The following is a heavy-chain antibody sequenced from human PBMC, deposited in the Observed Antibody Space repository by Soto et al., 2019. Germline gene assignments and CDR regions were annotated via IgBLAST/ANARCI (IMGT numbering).Heavy chain of an antibody. Sequence: QVQLQESGPGLVKPSETLSLTCTVSGGSISSYFWSWIRQPPGKGLEWIGYIYYSESTNYNPSLKSRVTISIGTSKNKFSLRLSSVTAADTAVYYCARTQYSGEGFDWGQVTLVTVSS. CDR2: IYYSEST. V-gene: IGHV4-59*01. D-gene: IGHD5-12*01. CDR1: GGSISSYF. CDR3: ARTQYSGEGFD. J-gene: IGHJ4*02.